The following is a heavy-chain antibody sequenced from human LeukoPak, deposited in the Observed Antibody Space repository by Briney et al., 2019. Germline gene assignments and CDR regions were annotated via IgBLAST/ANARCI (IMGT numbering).Heavy chain of an antibody. J-gene: IGHJ3*02. CDR2: IYTSGST. CDR3: AREGSAVGYQLLLQKANDAFDI. Sequence: SETLSLTCTVSGVSISSGNYYWSWIRQPAGKGLEWIGRIYTSGSTNYNPSLKSRVTISVDTSKNQFSLKLSSVTAADTAVYYCAREGSAVGYQLLLQKANDAFDIWGQGTMVTVSS. D-gene: IGHD2-2*01. CDR1: GVSISSGNYY. V-gene: IGHV4-61*02.